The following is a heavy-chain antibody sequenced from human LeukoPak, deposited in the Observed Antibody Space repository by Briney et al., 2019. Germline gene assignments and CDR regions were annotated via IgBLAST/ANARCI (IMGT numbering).Heavy chain of an antibody. J-gene: IGHJ5*02. CDR3: ARGEGSAPDWFDP. Sequence: PSETLSLTCTVSGGSLSSGSYYWGWIRQPAGEGLAWIGRIYTSGSTNYNPSLKSRVTISVDTSKNQFSLKLSSVTAADTAVYYCARGEGSAPDWFDPWGQGNLVTVSS. V-gene: IGHV4-61*02. D-gene: IGHD3-10*01. CDR2: IYTSGST. CDR1: GGSLSSGSYY.